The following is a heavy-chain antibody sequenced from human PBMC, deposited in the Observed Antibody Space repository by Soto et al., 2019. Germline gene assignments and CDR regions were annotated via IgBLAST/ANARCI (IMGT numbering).Heavy chain of an antibody. J-gene: IGHJ5*02. CDR2: ISAYNGNT. Sequence: GVPAKVGCKASGYTFNSYGISCVRQATGQGLEWMGWISAYNGNTNYAQKLQGRVTMTTDTSTSTAYMELRSLRSDDTAVYYCARDQGVVGNWFDPWGQGTLVPVSS. D-gene: IGHD2-8*01. CDR1: GYTFNSYG. CDR3: ARDQGVVGNWFDP. V-gene: IGHV1-18*01.